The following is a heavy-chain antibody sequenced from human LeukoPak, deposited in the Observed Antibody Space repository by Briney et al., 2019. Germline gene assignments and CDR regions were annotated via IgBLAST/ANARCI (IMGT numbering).Heavy chain of an antibody. CDR1: GFTFSSYS. V-gene: IGHV3-21*01. D-gene: IGHD3-22*01. CDR3: AREGGPSRITMIVVARGYFQH. Sequence: GGSLRLSCAASGFTFSSYSMNWVRQAPGKGLEWVSSISSSSSYIYYADSVKGRFTISRDNAKNSLYLQMNSLRAEDTAVYYCAREGGPSRITMIVVARGYFQHWGQGTLVTVSS. J-gene: IGHJ1*01. CDR2: ISSSSSYI.